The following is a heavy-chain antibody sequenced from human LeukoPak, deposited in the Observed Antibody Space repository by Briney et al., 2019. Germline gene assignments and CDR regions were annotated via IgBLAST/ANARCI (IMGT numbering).Heavy chain of an antibody. D-gene: IGHD4-11*01. J-gene: IGHJ6*04. Sequence: PSETLSLTCSVSGGSISSYSDYWGWIRQPPGKGLEWIGSVYYSGGSQYSGTTYYNPSLKSRVTISVEASKNRFSLKLSSVTAADTAVYYCARDGAVTTGRWVMGVWGKGTTVTVSS. CDR3: ARDGAVTTGRWVMGV. CDR1: GGSISSYSDY. V-gene: IGHV4-39*07. CDR2: VYYSGGSQYSGTT.